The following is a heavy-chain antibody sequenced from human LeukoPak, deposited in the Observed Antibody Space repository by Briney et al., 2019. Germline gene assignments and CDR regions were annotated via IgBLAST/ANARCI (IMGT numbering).Heavy chain of an antibody. J-gene: IGHJ4*02. Sequence: SETLSLTCAVSGGSISSSNWWSWIRQPPGKGLEWIGEINHSGSTNYNPSLKSRVTISVDTSKNQFSLKLSSVTAADTAVYYCARLRWLRYFDYWGQGTLVTVSS. CDR2: INHSGST. CDR3: ARLRWLRYFDY. D-gene: IGHD5-12*01. CDR1: GGSISSSNW. V-gene: IGHV4-4*02.